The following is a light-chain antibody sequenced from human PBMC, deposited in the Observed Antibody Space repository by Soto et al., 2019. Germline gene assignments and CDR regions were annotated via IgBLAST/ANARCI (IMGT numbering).Light chain of an antibody. Sequence: QSALTQPASVSGSPGQSLTISCTGTTSDIGFYDYVSWYQQYPGKAPKLLIYGVNNRPSGVSSRFSGSKSGNTASLTISGLQAEDEADYYCSSYTSNFRRVFGTGTKLTVL. CDR3: SSYTSNFRRV. J-gene: IGLJ1*01. V-gene: IGLV2-14*01. CDR2: GVN. CDR1: TSDIGFYDY.